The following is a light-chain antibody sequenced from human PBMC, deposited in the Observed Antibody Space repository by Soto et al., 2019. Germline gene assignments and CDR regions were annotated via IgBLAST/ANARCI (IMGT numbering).Light chain of an antibody. CDR3: QQYNNWHPVT. Sequence: EIVMTQSPATLSVSPGERATLSCRASQSVSSNLAWYQQKPGQAPRLLIYGASTRATDIPARFSGSGSGTEFTLTISSLQPEDFAIYYCQQYNNWHPVTFGGGTKVEIK. V-gene: IGKV3-15*01. CDR2: GAS. CDR1: QSVSSN. J-gene: IGKJ4*01.